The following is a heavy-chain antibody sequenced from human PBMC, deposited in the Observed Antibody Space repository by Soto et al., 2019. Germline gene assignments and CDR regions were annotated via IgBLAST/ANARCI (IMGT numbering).Heavy chain of an antibody. V-gene: IGHV4-59*02. CDR1: GGSVSRYY. CDR2: AYYSGDT. J-gene: IGHJ5*02. CDR3: ARDRSTYGGGGTGEVKENWFDP. D-gene: IGHD2-8*01. Sequence: SDTLSLTCIVSGGSVSRYYWSWIRQPPGKGLEWIGYAYYSGDTGYNPSLKSRVTMAVDTSKNQVSLKLSSVTAADTAVYYCARDRSTYGGGGTGEVKENWFDPWGQGALVTVSS.